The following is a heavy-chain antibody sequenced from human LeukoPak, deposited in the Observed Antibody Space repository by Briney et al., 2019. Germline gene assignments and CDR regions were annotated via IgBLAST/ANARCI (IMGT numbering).Heavy chain of an antibody. Sequence: PGGSLRLSCAASGFTFSSYGMHWVRQAPGKGLEWVAVISYDGSNKYYADSVKGRFTISRDNSKNTLYLQMNSLRAEDTAVYYCAKADTWELSSEDAFDTWGQGTMVTVSS. CDR2: ISYDGSNK. CDR1: GFTFSSYG. D-gene: IGHD1-26*01. CDR3: AKADTWELSSEDAFDT. J-gene: IGHJ3*02. V-gene: IGHV3-30*18.